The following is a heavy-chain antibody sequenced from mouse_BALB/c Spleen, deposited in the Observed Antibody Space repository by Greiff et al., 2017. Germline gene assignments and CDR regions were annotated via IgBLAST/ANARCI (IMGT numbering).Heavy chain of an antibody. V-gene: IGHV10-1*02. Sequence: EVQLVESGGGLVQPKGSLKLSCAASGFTFTTYAMNWVRQAPGKGLEWVARIRSKSNNYATYYADSVKDRFTISRDDSQSMLYLQMNNLKTEDTAMYYCVRSYGPFDYWGQGTTLTVSS. CDR3: VRSYGPFDY. CDR1: GFTFTTYA. D-gene: IGHD1-1*02. CDR2: IRSKSNNYAT. J-gene: IGHJ2*01.